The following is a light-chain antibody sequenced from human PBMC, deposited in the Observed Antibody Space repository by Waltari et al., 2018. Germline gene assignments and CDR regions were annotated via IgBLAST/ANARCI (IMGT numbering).Light chain of an antibody. Sequence: EIVLTQSPGTLSLSPWERATLACRARQSVSRALPWYQQNPGQAPRLLIYGASNRATGIPDRFSGRGSGTDFSLIISRLEPEDFAVYYCQHYVSLPVTFGQGTKVEIK. CDR3: QHYVSLPVT. V-gene: IGKV3-20*01. J-gene: IGKJ1*01. CDR1: QSVSRA. CDR2: GAS.